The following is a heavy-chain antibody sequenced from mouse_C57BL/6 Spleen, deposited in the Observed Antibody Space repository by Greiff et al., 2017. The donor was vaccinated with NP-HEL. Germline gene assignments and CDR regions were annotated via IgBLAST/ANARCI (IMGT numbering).Heavy chain of an antibody. D-gene: IGHD1-1*01. Sequence: EVKLVESGGGLVKPGGSLKLSCAASGFTFSSYAMSWVRQTPEKRLEWVATISDGGSYTYYPDNVKGRFTISRDNAKNNLYLQMSHLKSEDTAMYYGARGGYYGSSPWYFDVWGTGTTVTVSS. CDR1: GFTFSSYA. J-gene: IGHJ1*03. V-gene: IGHV5-4*03. CDR3: ARGGYYGSSPWYFDV. CDR2: ISDGGSYT.